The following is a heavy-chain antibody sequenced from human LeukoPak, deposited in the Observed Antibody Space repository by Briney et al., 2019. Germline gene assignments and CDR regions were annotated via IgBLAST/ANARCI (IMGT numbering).Heavy chain of an antibody. CDR2: ISSSGSTI. CDR1: GFTFSSYE. J-gene: IGHJ4*02. CDR3: ARDAGGSYRFDY. D-gene: IGHD1-26*01. Sequence: GGSLRLSCAASGFTFSSYEMNWVRQAPGKGLEWVSYISSSGSTIYYADSVKGRFTISRDNAKNSLYLQMNSLRAEDTAVYYCARDAGGSYRFDYWGQGTLVTVSS. V-gene: IGHV3-48*03.